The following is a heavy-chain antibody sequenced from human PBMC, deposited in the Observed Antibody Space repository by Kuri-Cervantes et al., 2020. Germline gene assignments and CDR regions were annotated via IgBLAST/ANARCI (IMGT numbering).Heavy chain of an antibody. D-gene: IGHD4-23*01. J-gene: IGHJ3*01. CDR1: GFTFSNYN. CDR2: IGTSRNYI. CDR3: AKDFTYGGNSGG. Sequence: GESLKISCAASGFTFSNYNINWVRQAPGKGLEWVSSIGTSRNYIYYADSVKGRFTISRDNTKNSLYLQMNSLRAEDTAVYYCAKDFTYGGNSGGWGQGTMVTVSS. V-gene: IGHV3-21*01.